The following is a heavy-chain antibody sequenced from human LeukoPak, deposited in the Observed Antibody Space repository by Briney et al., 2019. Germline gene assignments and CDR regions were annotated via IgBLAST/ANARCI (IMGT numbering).Heavy chain of an antibody. J-gene: IGHJ4*02. V-gene: IGHV3-23*01. Sequence: SGGSLRLSCAASGFTFSIYAMSWVRQAPGKGLQWVSSITSSGDGTYYADSVKGRFTISRDNSKNMLYLQMNSLRVEDTAVYFCAKDRPNYYGSNGHYYRRDGDYWGQGTLVTVSS. CDR3: AKDRPNYYGSNGHYYRRDGDY. CDR1: GFTFSIYA. D-gene: IGHD3-22*01. CDR2: ITSSGDGT.